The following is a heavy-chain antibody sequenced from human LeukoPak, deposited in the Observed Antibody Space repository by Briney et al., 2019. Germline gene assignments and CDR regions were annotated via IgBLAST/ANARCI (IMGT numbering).Heavy chain of an antibody. CDR3: ARDRGRGSSSKLDP. Sequence: PGGSLRLSCAAAGFTFSSYGMHWVRQAPGKGLEWVAVISYDGSNKYYANSVKGRFTISRDNAKNSLYLQMNSLRAEDTAVYYCARDRGRGSSSKLDPWGQGTLVTVSS. CDR1: GFTFSSYG. J-gene: IGHJ5*02. D-gene: IGHD6-13*01. V-gene: IGHV3-30*03. CDR2: ISYDGSNK.